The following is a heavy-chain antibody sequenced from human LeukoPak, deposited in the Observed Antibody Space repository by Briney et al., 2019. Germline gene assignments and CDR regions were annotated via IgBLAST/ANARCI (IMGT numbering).Heavy chain of an antibody. D-gene: IGHD3-10*01. CDR2: ISGSGCST. CDR1: GFTFSSYA. CDR3: AKDSYYGSGHYFDY. J-gene: IGHJ4*02. V-gene: IGHV3-23*01. Sequence: GGSLRLSCAASGFTFSSYAMSWVRQAPGKGLEWVSAISGSGCSTYYADSVKGRFTISRDNSKNTLYLQMNSLRAEDTAVYYCAKDSYYGSGHYFDYWGQGTLVTVSS.